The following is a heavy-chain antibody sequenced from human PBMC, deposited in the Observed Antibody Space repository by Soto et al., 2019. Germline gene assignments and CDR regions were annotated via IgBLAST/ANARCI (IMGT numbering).Heavy chain of an antibody. V-gene: IGHV3-53*01. CDR2: IYSGGST. CDR3: ARVYGGELAFDY. Sequence: PGGSLRLSCAASGFTVSSNYMSWVRQAPGKGLEWVSVIYSGGSTYYADSVKGRFTISRDNSKNTLYLQMNSLRAEDTPVYYCARVYGGELAFDYSGQGTLVTVSS. D-gene: IGHD1-1*01. J-gene: IGHJ4*02. CDR1: GFTVSSNY.